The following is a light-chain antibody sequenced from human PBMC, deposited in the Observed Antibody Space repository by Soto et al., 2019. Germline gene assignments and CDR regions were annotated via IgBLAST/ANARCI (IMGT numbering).Light chain of an antibody. Sequence: QSVLTQPPSASGSPGQSVTISCTGTSSDVGAYNYVSWYQQQAGKAPKLVIYEVTKRPSGVPDRFSGSKSANTASLTVSGLQAEDEADYSCSSFASSNTWVFGGGTKLTVL. CDR3: SSFASSNTWV. J-gene: IGLJ3*02. V-gene: IGLV2-8*01. CDR2: EVT. CDR1: SSDVGAYNY.